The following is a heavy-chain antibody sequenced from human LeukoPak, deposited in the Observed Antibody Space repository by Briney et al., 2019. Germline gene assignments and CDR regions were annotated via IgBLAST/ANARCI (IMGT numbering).Heavy chain of an antibody. D-gene: IGHD3-10*01. CDR3: TAYYYGSGSNYNDY. CDR2: IKNKADGGTT. V-gene: IGHV3-15*01. J-gene: IGHJ4*02. Sequence: GGSLRLSCAASGFTFSNAWMSWVRQAPGKGLEWVGRIKNKADGGTTDYAAPVKGRFTISRDDSKNTLYMQMNSLKTEDTALYYCTAYYYGSGSNYNDYWGQGTLVTVSS. CDR1: GFTFSNAW.